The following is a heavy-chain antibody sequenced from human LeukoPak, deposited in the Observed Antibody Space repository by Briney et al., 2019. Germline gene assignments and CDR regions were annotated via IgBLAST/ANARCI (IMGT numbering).Heavy chain of an antibody. Sequence: SVKVSCKASGGTFSSYAISWVRQAPGQGPEWMGGIIPIFGTANYAQKFQGRVTITADESTSTAYMELSSLRSEDTAVYYCAREGYDILTGYHYGQNWFDPWGQGTLVTVSS. CDR1: GGTFSSYA. CDR2: IIPIFGTA. V-gene: IGHV1-69*13. D-gene: IGHD3-9*01. J-gene: IGHJ5*02. CDR3: AREGYDILTGYHYGQNWFDP.